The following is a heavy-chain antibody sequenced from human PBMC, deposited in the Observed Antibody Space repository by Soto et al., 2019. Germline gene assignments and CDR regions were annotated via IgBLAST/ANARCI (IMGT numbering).Heavy chain of an antibody. Sequence: ASVKVSCKASGGTFSSYAISWVRQAPGQGLEWMGGIIPILGTANYAQKFQGRVTITADESTSTAYMELSSLRSEDTAVYYCARASPPQYYWFDPWGKGTLVTVSS. J-gene: IGHJ5*02. D-gene: IGHD2-21*01. CDR3: ARASPPQYYWFDP. CDR1: GGTFSSYA. CDR2: IIPILGTA. V-gene: IGHV1-69*13.